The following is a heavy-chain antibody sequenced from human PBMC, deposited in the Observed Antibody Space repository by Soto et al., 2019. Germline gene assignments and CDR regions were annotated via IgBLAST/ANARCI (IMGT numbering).Heavy chain of an antibody. V-gene: IGHV3-21*01. CDR1: GFTFSSYS. Sequence: GGSLRLSCAASGFTFSSYSMNWVRQAPGKGLEWVSSISSSSSYIYYADSVKGRFTISRDNAKNSLYLQMNSLRAEDTAVYYCASRIAAAGKEDYWGQGTLVTVSS. CDR3: ASRIAAAGKEDY. D-gene: IGHD6-13*01. CDR2: ISSSSSYI. J-gene: IGHJ4*02.